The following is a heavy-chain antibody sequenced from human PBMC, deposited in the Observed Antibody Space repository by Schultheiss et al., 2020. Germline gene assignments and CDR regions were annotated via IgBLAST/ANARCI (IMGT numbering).Heavy chain of an antibody. CDR2: ISYSGST. D-gene: IGHD3-10*01. CDR1: GGSVSSGSYY. CDR3: ARDVFMIPSGNMDV. Sequence: SETLSLTCTVSGGSVSSGSYYWSWIRQPPGKGLEWIGYISYSGSTKYNPSLKSRVTISVDTSKNQFSLKLSSVTAADTAVYYCARDVFMIPSGNMDVWGKGTTVTVSS. V-gene: IGHV4-61*01. J-gene: IGHJ6*03.